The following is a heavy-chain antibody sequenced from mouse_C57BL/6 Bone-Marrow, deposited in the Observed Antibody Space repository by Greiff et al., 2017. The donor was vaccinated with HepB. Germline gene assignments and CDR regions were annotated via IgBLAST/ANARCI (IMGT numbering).Heavy chain of an antibody. CDR3: ARERWLQAMDY. CDR1: GYTFTSYW. V-gene: IGHV1-64*01. Sequence: VQLQQSGAELVKPGASVKLSCKASGYTFTSYWMHWVKQRPGQGLEWIGMIHPNSGSTNYNEKFKSKATLTVDKSSSTAYMQLSSLTSEDSAVYYCARERWLQAMDYWGQGTSVTVSS. CDR2: IHPNSGST. D-gene: IGHD2-3*01. J-gene: IGHJ4*01.